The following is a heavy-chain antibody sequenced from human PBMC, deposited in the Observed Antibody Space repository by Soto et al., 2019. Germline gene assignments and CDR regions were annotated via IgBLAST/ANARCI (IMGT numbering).Heavy chain of an antibody. CDR1: GYTFTSYD. CDR3: ARARRERGYSYGYNKSYYYYMDV. J-gene: IGHJ6*03. V-gene: IGHV1-8*01. CDR2: MNPNSGNT. D-gene: IGHD5-18*01. Sequence: GASVKVSCKASGYTFTSYDINWVRQATGQGLEWMGWMNPNSGNTGYAQKFQGRVTMTRNTSISTAYMELSSLRSEDTAVYYCARARRERGYSYGYNKSYYYYMDVWSKGATVTVSS.